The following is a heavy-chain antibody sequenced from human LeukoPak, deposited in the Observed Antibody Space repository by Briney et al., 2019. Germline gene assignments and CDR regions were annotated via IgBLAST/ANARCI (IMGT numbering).Heavy chain of an antibody. V-gene: IGHV4-39*07. Sequence: PSETLSLTCTVSGGSISSSSYYWGWIRQPPGKGLEWIGEISHSGSTNYNPSLKSRVTISVDTSKNQFSLKLSSVTAADTAVYYCARYSGSAQFDSWGQGTLVTVSS. J-gene: IGHJ4*02. CDR1: GGSISSSSYY. CDR2: ISHSGST. D-gene: IGHD1-26*01. CDR3: ARYSGSAQFDS.